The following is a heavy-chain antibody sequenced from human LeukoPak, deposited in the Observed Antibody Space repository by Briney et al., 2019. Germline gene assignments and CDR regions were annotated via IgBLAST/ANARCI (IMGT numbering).Heavy chain of an antibody. D-gene: IGHD3-10*01. Sequence: SETLSLTCTVSGGSISSGSYYWSWIRQPAGKGLEWIGRIYTSGSTNYNPSLKSRVTISVDTSKNQFSLKLSSVTAADTAVYYCARDQARGDGENAFDIWGQGTMVTVSS. CDR1: GGSISSGSYY. CDR2: IYTSGST. CDR3: ARDQARGDGENAFDI. V-gene: IGHV4-61*02. J-gene: IGHJ3*02.